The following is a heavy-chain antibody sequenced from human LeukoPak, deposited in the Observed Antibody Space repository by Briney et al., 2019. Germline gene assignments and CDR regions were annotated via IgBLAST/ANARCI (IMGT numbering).Heavy chain of an antibody. Sequence: SETLSLTCTVSGGSVSSGSYYWSWIRQPPGKGLEWIGYIYYSGSTNYNPSLKSRVTISVDTSKNQFSLKLSSVTAADTAVYYCARGLYDYVWGSYRYSASRFDYWGQGTLVTVSS. CDR2: IYYSGST. J-gene: IGHJ4*02. CDR3: ARGLYDYVWGSYRYSASRFDY. D-gene: IGHD3-16*02. CDR1: GGSVSSGSYY. V-gene: IGHV4-61*01.